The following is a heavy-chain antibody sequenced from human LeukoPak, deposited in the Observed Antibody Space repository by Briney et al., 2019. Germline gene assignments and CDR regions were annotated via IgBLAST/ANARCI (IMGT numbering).Heavy chain of an antibody. V-gene: IGHV5-51*01. J-gene: IGHJ4*02. CDR1: GYSFTTYW. D-gene: IGHD3-10*01. CDR2: IYPGDSDT. Sequence: PGESLKISCKGSGYSFTTYWIAWVRQMPGKGLEWMGIIYPGDSDTKYSPSFQGQVTISADKSISTVYLQWSSLKASDTAMYYCARQSRDGSKTRGYYFDYWGQGTLVTVSS. CDR3: ARQSRDGSKTRGYYFDY.